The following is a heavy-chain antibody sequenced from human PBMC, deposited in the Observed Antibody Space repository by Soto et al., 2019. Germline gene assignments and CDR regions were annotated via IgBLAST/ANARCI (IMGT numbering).Heavy chain of an antibody. CDR1: GGSFSGYY. V-gene: IGHV4-34*01. J-gene: IGHJ6*02. CDR3: ARGGSPSTGFSSGMDV. Sequence: QVQLQQWGAGLLKPSETLSLTCAVYGGSFSGYYWSWIRQPPGKGLEWIGEINHSGSTNYNPSLKSRVTISVDTSKNQFSLKLSSVTAADTAVYYCARGGSPSTGFSSGMDVWGQGTTVTVSS. CDR2: INHSGST. D-gene: IGHD4-17*01.